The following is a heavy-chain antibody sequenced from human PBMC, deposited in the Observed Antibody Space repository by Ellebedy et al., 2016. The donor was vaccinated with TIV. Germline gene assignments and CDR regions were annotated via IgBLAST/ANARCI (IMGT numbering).Heavy chain of an antibody. J-gene: IGHJ3*02. CDR2: MNPNSGNT. CDR1: GYTFTSYD. CDR3: ARVYYDFWSGYGDAFDI. D-gene: IGHD3-3*01. Sequence: ASVKVSXXASGYTFTSYDINWVRQATGQGLEWMRWMNPNSGNTGYAQKFQGRVTMTRNTSISTAYMELSSLRSEDTAVYYCARVYYDFWSGYGDAFDIWGQGTMVTVSS. V-gene: IGHV1-8*01.